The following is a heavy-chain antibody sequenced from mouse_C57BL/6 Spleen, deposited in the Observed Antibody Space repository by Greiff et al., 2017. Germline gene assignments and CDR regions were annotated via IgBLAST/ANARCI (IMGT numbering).Heavy chain of an antibody. J-gene: IGHJ4*01. D-gene: IGHD2-4*01. CDR1: GYTFTDYY. CDR2: INPNNGGT. V-gene: IGHV1-26*01. CDR3: AGIYYDYSYYAMDY. Sequence: VQLQQSGPELVKPGASVKISCKASGYTFTDYYMNWVKQSHGKSLEWIGDINPNNGGTSYNQKFKGKATLTVDKSSSTAYMELRSLTSEDSAVYYCAGIYYDYSYYAMDYWGQGTSVTVSS.